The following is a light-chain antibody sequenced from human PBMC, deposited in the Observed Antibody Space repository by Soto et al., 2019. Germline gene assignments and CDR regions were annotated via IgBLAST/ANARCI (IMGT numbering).Light chain of an antibody. CDR1: QSVSSTY. CDR3: QQYNNWPT. J-gene: IGKJ1*01. CDR2: GAS. V-gene: IGKV3D-7*01. Sequence: EIVLTQSPAPLSLSPGERATLSCKASQSVSSTYLIWYQQKPGQAPRLLIYGASSRATGVPDRFSGSGYGTDFTLSISSLEPEDFAVYYCQQYNNWPTFGQGTKVDIK.